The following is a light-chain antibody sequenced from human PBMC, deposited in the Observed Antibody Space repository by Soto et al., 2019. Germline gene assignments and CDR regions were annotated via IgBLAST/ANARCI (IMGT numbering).Light chain of an antibody. J-gene: IGLJ1*01. Sequence: QSALTQPPSASGSPGQSVTISCTGASSDVGAYNYVSWYQQHPGKAPKVMIYEVSKXXXXXXXXXSGSKSGNTASLTVSGXXXXXXXXXYCSSYAGSNNHVFGTGTKLTVL. CDR1: SSDVGAYNY. CDR3: SSYAGSNNHV. V-gene: IGLV2-8*01. CDR2: EVS.